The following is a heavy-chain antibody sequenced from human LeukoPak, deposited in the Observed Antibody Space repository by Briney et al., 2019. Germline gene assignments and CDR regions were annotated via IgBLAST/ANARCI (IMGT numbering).Heavy chain of an antibody. Sequence: GGSLRLSCEASGFTVSSNYMSWVRQAPGKGLGWVSVIYSGGNTYSADSVKGRFTISRDSSKNTLHLQMNSLRAEDTAVYYCASGGGPQPLDYWGQGTLVTVSS. J-gene: IGHJ4*02. V-gene: IGHV3-66*01. CDR1: GFTVSSNY. CDR2: IYSGGNT. D-gene: IGHD3-16*01. CDR3: ASGGGPQPLDY.